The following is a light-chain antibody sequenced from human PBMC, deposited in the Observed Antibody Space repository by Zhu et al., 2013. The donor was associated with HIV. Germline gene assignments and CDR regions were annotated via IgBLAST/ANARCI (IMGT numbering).Light chain of an antibody. Sequence: IVLTQSPGTLSLSPGERATLSCRASQNVGRNYLAWFQQKPGQAPRLLVYGASSRATGIPDRFSGSVSGTDFTLTISRLEPEDFAVYYCQQYATSPLTFGGGTKVEIK. V-gene: IGKV3-20*01. CDR1: QNVGRNY. CDR2: GAS. CDR3: QQYATSPLT. J-gene: IGKJ4*01.